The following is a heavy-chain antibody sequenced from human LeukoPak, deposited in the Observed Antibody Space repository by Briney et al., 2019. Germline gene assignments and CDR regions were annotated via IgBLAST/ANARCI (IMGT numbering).Heavy chain of an antibody. V-gene: IGHV1-2*02. D-gene: IGHD6-6*01. J-gene: IGHJ4*02. CDR3: AREYSSSSGRLFDC. CDR2: INPKSGGT. CDR1: GYTFTGYY. Sequence: ASVKVSRKASGYTFTGYYMHWVRQAPGQGLEWMGWINPKSGGTNYAQKFQGRVTMTRDTSISTVYMELSGLRSDDTAVYYCAREYSSSSGRLFDCWGPGTLVTVSS.